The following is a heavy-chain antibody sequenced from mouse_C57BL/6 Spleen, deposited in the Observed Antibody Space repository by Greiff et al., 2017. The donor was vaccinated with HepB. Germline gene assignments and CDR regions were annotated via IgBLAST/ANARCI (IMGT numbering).Heavy chain of an antibody. CDR1: GYTFTSYW. V-gene: IGHV1-61*01. CDR2: IYPSDSET. Sequence: QVQLQQPGAELVRPGSSVKLSCKASGYTFTSYWMDWVKQRPGQGLEWIGNIYPSDSETHYNQKFKDKATLTVDKSSSTAYMQLSSLTSEDSAVYYCARCDYAGAWFAYWGQGTLVTVSA. J-gene: IGHJ3*01. CDR3: ARCDYAGAWFAY. D-gene: IGHD2-4*01.